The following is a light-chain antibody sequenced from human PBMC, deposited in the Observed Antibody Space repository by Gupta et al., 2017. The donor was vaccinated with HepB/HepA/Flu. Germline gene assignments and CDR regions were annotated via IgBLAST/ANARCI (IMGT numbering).Light chain of an antibody. CDR3: QQYGSSPKT. Sequence: ENALTQSPGTPSLSPGERATLSCRASQSVSSSYLAWYQQKPGQAPRLLIYGASSRATGIPDRFSGSGSGTDFTLTISRLEPEDFAVYYCQQYGSSPKTFGQGTKVEIK. CDR1: QSVSSSY. V-gene: IGKV3-20*01. J-gene: IGKJ1*01. CDR2: GAS.